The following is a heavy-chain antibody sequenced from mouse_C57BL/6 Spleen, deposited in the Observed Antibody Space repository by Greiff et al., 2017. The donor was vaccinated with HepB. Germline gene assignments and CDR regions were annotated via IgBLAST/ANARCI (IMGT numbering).Heavy chain of an antibody. CDR1: GFTFSSYG. CDR3: ARQGGSNSSGFAY. V-gene: IGHV5-6*02. CDR2: ISSGGSYT. Sequence: DVMLVESGGDLVKPGGSLKLSCAASGFTFSSYGMSWVRQTPDKRLEWVATISSGGSYTYYPDSVKGRFTISRDNAKNTLYLQMSSLKSEDTAMYYCARQGGSNSSGFAYWGQGTLVTVSA. J-gene: IGHJ3*01. D-gene: IGHD2-5*01.